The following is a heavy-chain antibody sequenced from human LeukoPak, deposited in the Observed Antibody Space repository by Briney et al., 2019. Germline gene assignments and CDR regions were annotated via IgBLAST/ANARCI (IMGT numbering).Heavy chain of an antibody. V-gene: IGHV3-7*01. Sequence: GGSLRLSCVASRFTFSNYWMSWVRQAPGKGLEWVANINQDGSKKPYADSMKGRFTISRDNAKESLYLQLNSLRADDTAVYYCAKWGPHCVGDYCPALDSWGQGTLVTVSS. CDR1: RFTFSNYW. J-gene: IGHJ4*02. CDR2: INQDGSKK. CDR3: AKWGPHCVGDYCPALDS. D-gene: IGHD2-21*02.